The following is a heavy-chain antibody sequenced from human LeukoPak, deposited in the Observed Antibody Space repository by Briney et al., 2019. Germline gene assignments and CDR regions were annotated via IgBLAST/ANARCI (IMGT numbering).Heavy chain of an antibody. J-gene: IGHJ4*02. CDR2: IIPIFGTA. D-gene: IGHD2-15*01. CDR3: ARGDPYCSGGSCYSEGPDY. Sequence: LVKVSCKASGGTFSSYAISWVRQAPGQGLEWMGGIIPIFGTANYAQKFQGRVTITTDESTSTAYMELSSLRSEDTAVYYCARGDPYCSGGSCYSEGPDYWGQGTLVTVSS. V-gene: IGHV1-69*05. CDR1: GGTFSSYA.